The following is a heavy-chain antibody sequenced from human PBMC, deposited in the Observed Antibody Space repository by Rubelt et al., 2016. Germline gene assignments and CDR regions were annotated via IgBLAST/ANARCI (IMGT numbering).Heavy chain of an antibody. CDR1: GYTFSHFW. CDR3: ARFSFIGGFGP. Sequence: EVQLLQSGPEVKKPGESLKISCQASGYTFSHFWIGWVRHMPGRGLEWMGVVYPGDSETRYNQYLEGHVIISADKSRNTGYLQWSSLEASDSATYFCARFSFIGGFGPWGQGTLVSVSS. CDR2: VYPGDSET. D-gene: IGHD3-10*01. J-gene: IGHJ5*02. V-gene: IGHV5-51*01.